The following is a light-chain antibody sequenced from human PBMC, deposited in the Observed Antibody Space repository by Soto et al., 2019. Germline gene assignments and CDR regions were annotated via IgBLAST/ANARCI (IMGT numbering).Light chain of an antibody. Sequence: AIQLTQSPSSLYASVGDRVTITCRASQAIRTALGWYQQKPGKVPKLLIYAASILQSGVPSGFSGSGSGTDFTLTISSLQPEDFATYYCLLDFRYFWAFGQGTKVDIK. CDR3: LLDFRYFWA. V-gene: IGKV1-6*01. CDR1: QAIRTA. CDR2: AAS. J-gene: IGKJ1*01.